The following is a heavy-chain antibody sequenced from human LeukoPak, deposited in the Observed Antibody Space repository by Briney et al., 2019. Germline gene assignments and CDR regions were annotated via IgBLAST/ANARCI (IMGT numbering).Heavy chain of an antibody. J-gene: IGHJ5*02. V-gene: IGHV4-59*11. CDR2: IFHSGGT. CDR1: GGSIKSHF. D-gene: IGHD3-3*01. CDR3: ARTLRFTNYNWFDP. Sequence: SETLSLTCTVSGGSIKSHFWSWVRQPPGKRLGWIGYIFHSGGTNYNPSLKSRVTISVDTSKNQFSLKLSSVTAADTAVYYCARTLRFTNYNWFDPWGQGTLVTVSS.